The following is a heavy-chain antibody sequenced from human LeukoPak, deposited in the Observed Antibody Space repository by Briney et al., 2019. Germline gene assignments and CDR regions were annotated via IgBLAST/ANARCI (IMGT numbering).Heavy chain of an antibody. J-gene: IGHJ6*02. CDR3: LRIMDV. CDR1: GHSISSSSYY. CDR2: IYYSGST. Sequence: SQTLSHTCTVSGHSISSSSYYWAWIRQPPGKGLEWIGRIYYSGSTYYNPSLKSRVTISVDTSKNQFSLKLGSVTAADTAVYYCLRIMDVWGQGTTVTVSS. D-gene: IGHD2-15*01. V-gene: IGHV4-39*01.